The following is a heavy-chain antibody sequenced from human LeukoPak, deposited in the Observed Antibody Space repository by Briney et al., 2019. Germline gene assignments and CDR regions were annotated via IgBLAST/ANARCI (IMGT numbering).Heavy chain of an antibody. D-gene: IGHD1-26*01. CDR1: GGSISSGGYY. CDR3: AREMESGSYYPGY. J-gene: IGHJ4*02. CDR2: IYYSGST. V-gene: IGHV4-31*03. Sequence: SQTLSLTCTVSGGSISSGGYYWSWIRQHPGKGLEWIGYIYYSGSTYYNPSLKSRVTISVDTSKNQFSLKLSSVTAADTAVYYCAREMESGSYYPGYWGQGTLVTVSS.